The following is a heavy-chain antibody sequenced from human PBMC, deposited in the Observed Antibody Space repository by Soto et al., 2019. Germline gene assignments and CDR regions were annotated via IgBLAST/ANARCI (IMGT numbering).Heavy chain of an antibody. CDR1: GYTFTSYA. V-gene: IGHV1-3*01. Sequence: ASVKVSCKASGYTFTSYAMHWVRHAPGQRLEWMGWINAGNGNTKYSQKSQGRVTITRDTSASTAYMELSSLRSEDTAVYYCARGITLPTPLDYWGQGTLVTVSS. J-gene: IGHJ4*02. D-gene: IGHD1-20*01. CDR2: INAGNGNT. CDR3: ARGITLPTPLDY.